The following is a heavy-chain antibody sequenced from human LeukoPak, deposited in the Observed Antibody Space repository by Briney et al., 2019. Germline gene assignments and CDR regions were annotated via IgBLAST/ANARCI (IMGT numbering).Heavy chain of an antibody. D-gene: IGHD5-18*01. CDR3: ARRAAARYSYLPVDY. CDR2: IYPGDSDT. Sequence: GESLKISCKGSGYSFTSYWIGWVRQMPGKGLEWMGIIYPGDSDTRYSPSFQGQVTISADKSISTAYLQWSSLKASDTAMYYCARRAAARYSYLPVDYWGQGTLVTVSS. CDR1: GYSFTSYW. V-gene: IGHV5-51*01. J-gene: IGHJ4*02.